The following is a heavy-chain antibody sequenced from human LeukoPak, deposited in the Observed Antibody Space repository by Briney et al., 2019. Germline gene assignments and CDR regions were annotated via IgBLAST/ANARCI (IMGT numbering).Heavy chain of an antibody. CDR3: ARDSADYGDYDY. CDR2: INPSGGST. CDR1: GYTFTSYF. Sequence: ASVKVSCKASGYTFTSYFMHWVRQAPGQGLDWMGIINPSGGSTSYAQKFQRRVTMTRDTSTSTVYMELSSLRSEDTAVYYCARDSADYGDYDYWGQGTLVTVSS. J-gene: IGHJ4*02. V-gene: IGHV1-46*01. D-gene: IGHD4-17*01.